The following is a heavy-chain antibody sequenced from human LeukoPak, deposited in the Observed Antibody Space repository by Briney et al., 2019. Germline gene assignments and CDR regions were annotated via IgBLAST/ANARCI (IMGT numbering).Heavy chain of an antibody. J-gene: IGHJ4*02. D-gene: IGHD1-1*01. Sequence: ASVKVSCKASGYTFTSYYMHWVRQAPGQGLEWMGIINPSGGGTSSPQKFQGRVTMTRDTSTSTVYMELSSLRSEDTAVYYCARGGGTELDYWGQGTLVTVSS. CDR2: INPSGGGT. V-gene: IGHV1-46*01. CDR3: ARGGGTELDY. CDR1: GYTFTSYY.